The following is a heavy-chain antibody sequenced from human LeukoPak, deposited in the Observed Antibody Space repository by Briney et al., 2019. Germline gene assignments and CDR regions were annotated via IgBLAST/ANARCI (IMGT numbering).Heavy chain of an antibody. J-gene: IGHJ3*02. CDR2: IIPIFGTR. Sequence: GASVKVSCKASGGTSSSYGFSWVRQAPGQGLEWVGGIIPIFGTRKYAQKFQDRVMITADESTSTAYMELGSLRSEDTAVYYCARDQAVAGTTDAFDIWGQGTMITVSS. V-gene: IGHV1-69*13. CDR1: GGTSSSYG. D-gene: IGHD6-19*01. CDR3: ARDQAVAGTTDAFDI.